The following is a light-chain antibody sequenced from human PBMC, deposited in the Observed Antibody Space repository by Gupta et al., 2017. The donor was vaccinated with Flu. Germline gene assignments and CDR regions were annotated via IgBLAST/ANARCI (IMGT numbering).Light chain of an antibody. V-gene: IGKV3-11*01. J-gene: IGKJ4*01. CDR1: QSALAY. CDR2: HAH. CDR3: HQRSCWPPLT. Sequence: ATLSLYPGRRDTPSIRASQSALAYLDWYQHKPGPAPRPLISHAHTRAPGDPVRFSGSGYGTEFTLSISSREPEDFAVYYCHQRSCWPPLTFGGGTKVEI.